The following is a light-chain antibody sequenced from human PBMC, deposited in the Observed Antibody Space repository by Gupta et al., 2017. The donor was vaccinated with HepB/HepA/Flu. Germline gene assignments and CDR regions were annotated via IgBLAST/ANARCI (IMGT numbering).Light chain of an antibody. J-gene: IGLJ2*01. Sequence: QSVLTQPPSASGAPVQRVTISCTGTRSNIVAGYDVQWYQQLPGTAPKLLIYGNNHRPSGVPDRFSGSKSGTSASLAINGLQAEDEAEYYCHSSDSLRGPVRFGGGTKLT. CDR2: GNN. V-gene: IGLV1-40*01. CDR3: HSSDSLRGPVR. CDR1: RSNIVAGYD.